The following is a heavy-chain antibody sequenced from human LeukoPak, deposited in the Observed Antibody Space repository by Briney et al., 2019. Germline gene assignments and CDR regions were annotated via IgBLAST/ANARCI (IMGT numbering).Heavy chain of an antibody. Sequence: TSETLSLTCTVSGGSISSGGYYWSWIRQPPGKGLEWIGYIYYSGSTYYNPSLKSRVTISVDTSKNQFSLKLSSVTAADTAVYYCASCHPYYYDSSGPEDAFDIWGQGTMVTVSS. CDR3: ASCHPYYYDSSGPEDAFDI. CDR1: GGSISSGGYY. J-gene: IGHJ3*02. D-gene: IGHD3-22*01. CDR2: IYYSGST. V-gene: IGHV4-30-4*01.